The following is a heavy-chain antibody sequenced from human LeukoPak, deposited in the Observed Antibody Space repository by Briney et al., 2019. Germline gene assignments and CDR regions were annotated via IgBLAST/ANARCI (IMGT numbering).Heavy chain of an antibody. CDR2: ISAYNGNT. Sequence: ASVKVSCKASGYTFTSYGISWVRQAPGQGLEWMGWISAYNGNTNYAQKLQGRVTMTTDTSTSTAYMELRSLRSDDTAVYYCARDHAAAGSYYYYYYYMDVWGKGTTVTVSS. CDR1: GYTFTSYG. CDR3: ARDHAAAGSYYYYYYYMDV. J-gene: IGHJ6*03. D-gene: IGHD6-13*01. V-gene: IGHV1-18*01.